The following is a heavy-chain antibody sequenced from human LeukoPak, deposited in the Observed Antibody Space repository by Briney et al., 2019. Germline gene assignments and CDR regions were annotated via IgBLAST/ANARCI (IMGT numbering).Heavy chain of an antibody. V-gene: IGHV4-39*01. D-gene: IGHD5-12*01. CDR1: GDSSSSSTYY. J-gene: IGHJ3*02. CDR3: ATHRRSGSGGSENAFEI. CDR2: IYDSGTT. Sequence: SETLSLTCTVSGDSSSSSTYYWDWIRKAPGKGLEWIGNIYDSGTTHYNPSLKSRVTISGDTSKNQFYLKLNSVTAADTAIYYCATHRRSGSGGSENAFEIWGQGTMVTVSS.